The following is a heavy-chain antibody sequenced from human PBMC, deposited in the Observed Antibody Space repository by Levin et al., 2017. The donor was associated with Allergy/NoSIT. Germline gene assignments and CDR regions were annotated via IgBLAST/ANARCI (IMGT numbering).Heavy chain of an antibody. V-gene: IGHV3-30*18. CDR1: GFTFSSYG. Sequence: GESLKISCAASGFTFSSYGMHWVRQAPGKGLEWVAVISSDGRKKFYADSVKGRFTISRDNSKNTLDLQMNSLRAEDTAVYYCAKDVYGSGWYPLGNVAFEMWGQGTKVSVSS. CDR2: ISSDGRKK. J-gene: IGHJ3*02. D-gene: IGHD6-19*01. CDR3: AKDVYGSGWYPLGNVAFEM.